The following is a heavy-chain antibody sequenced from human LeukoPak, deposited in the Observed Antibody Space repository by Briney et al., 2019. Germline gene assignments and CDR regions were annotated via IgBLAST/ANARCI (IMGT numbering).Heavy chain of an antibody. CDR1: GGSVSSGSYY. J-gene: IGHJ4*02. CDR3: ASLMGYYDILTGYYKGYYFDY. Sequence: SETLSLTCTVSGGSVSSGSYYWSWIRQPPGKGLEWIGYIYYSGSTNYNPSLKSRVTISVDTSKNQFSLKLSSVTAADTAVYYCASLMGYYDILTGYYKGYYFDYWGQGTLVTVSS. D-gene: IGHD3-9*01. CDR2: IYYSGST. V-gene: IGHV4-61*01.